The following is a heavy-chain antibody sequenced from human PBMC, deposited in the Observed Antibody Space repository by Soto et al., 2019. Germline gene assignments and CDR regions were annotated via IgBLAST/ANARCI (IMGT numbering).Heavy chain of an antibody. CDR1: GFSLSTSGVG. CDR3: AHGVGGYDYIWGSYRSSALDI. D-gene: IGHD3-16*02. J-gene: IGHJ3*02. V-gene: IGHV2-5*02. CDR2: IYWDDDK. Sequence: QITLKESGPTLVKPTQTLTLTCTFSGFSLSTSGVGVGWIRQPPGKALEWLALIYWDDDKRYSPSLKSRLTITKYASKHQVVLTMPNMDPVDTATYDCAHGVGGYDYIWGSYRSSALDIWGQGTMVTVSS.